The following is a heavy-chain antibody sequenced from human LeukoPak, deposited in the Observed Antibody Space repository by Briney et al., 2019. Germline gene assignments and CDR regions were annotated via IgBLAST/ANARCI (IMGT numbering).Heavy chain of an antibody. V-gene: IGHV4-59*08. Sequence: SETLSLTCTVSGGSISSYYWSWIRQPPGKGLEWIGYISYSGSTNYNPSLKSRVTISVDTSKNQFSLKLSSVTAADTAVYYCARTDYYDSSGYYSFFDYWGQGTLVTVSS. D-gene: IGHD3-22*01. CDR1: GGSISSYY. CDR3: ARTDYYDSSGYYSFFDY. CDR2: ISYSGST. J-gene: IGHJ4*02.